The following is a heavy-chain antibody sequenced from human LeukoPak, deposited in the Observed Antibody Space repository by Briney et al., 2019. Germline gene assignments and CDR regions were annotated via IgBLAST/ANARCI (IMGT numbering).Heavy chain of an antibody. Sequence: GGSLRLSCAASGFTSSSYAMSWVRQAPGKGLEWVSAISGSGGSTYYADSVKGRFTISRDNSKNTLYLQMNSLRAEDTAVYYCAKDLLSGAMFQPIAYFDYWGQGTLVTVSS. V-gene: IGHV3-23*01. J-gene: IGHJ4*02. CDR1: GFTSSSYA. D-gene: IGHD2-21*01. CDR2: ISGSGGST. CDR3: AKDLLSGAMFQPIAYFDY.